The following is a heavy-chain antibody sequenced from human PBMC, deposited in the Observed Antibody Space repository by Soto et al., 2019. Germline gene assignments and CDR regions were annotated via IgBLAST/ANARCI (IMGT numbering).Heavy chain of an antibody. CDR3: ARELTMYYYDSSGAFDI. V-gene: IGHV1-69*13. J-gene: IGHJ3*02. CDR2: IIPIFGTA. Sequence: SVKVFCKASGRTCSSYAISCVRQAPGQGLEWMGGIIPIFGTANYAQKFQGRVTITADESTSTAYMELCSLRYEETAVYYCARELTMYYYDSSGAFDIWGQGTMVTVS. D-gene: IGHD3-22*01. CDR1: GRTCSSYA.